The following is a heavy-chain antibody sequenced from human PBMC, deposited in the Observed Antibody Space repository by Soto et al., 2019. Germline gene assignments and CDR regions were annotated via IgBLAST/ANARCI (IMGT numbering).Heavy chain of an antibody. V-gene: IGHV3-23*01. CDR1: GFTFSSYA. CDR3: AKPPYSSKNHETFDY. CDR2: ISGSGGST. J-gene: IGHJ4*02. D-gene: IGHD6-13*01. Sequence: PGGSLRLSCAASGFTFSSYAMSWVRQAPGKGLEWVSAISGSGGSTYYADSVKGRFTIPRDNSKNTLYLQMNSLRAEDTAVYYCAKPPYSSKNHETFDYWGQGTQVTVPQ.